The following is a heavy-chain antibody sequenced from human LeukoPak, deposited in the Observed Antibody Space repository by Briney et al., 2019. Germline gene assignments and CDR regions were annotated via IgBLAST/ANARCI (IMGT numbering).Heavy chain of an antibody. CDR2: IRHDGTEN. V-gene: IGHV3-7*04. CDR1: GFTFSNSW. D-gene: IGHD1-26*01. CDR3: ARGRVGHTGNFDY. J-gene: IGHJ4*02. Sequence: PGGSLRLSCTASGFTFSNSWMYWVRQAPGKGLEWVANIRHDGTENYYGGSVKGRFTISRDNANNALFLRMNSLRVEDTAVYYCARGRVGHTGNFDYWGQGTLVTVSS.